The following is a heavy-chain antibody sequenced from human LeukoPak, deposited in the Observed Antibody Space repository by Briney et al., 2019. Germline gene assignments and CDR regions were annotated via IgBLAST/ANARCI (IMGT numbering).Heavy chain of an antibody. CDR2: INHSGST. D-gene: IGHD3-22*01. Sequence: SETLSLTCAVYGGSFSVYYWSWIRQPPGKGLEWIGEINHSGSTNYNPSLKSRVTISVDTSKNQFSLKLSSVTAADTAVYYCARREYYYDSSGYYYDYWGQGTLVTVSS. J-gene: IGHJ4*02. CDR3: ARREYYYDSSGYYYDY. CDR1: GGSFSVYY. V-gene: IGHV4-34*01.